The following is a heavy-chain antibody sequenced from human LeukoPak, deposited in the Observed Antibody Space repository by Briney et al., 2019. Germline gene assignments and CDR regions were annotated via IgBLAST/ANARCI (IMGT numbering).Heavy chain of an antibody. Sequence: GASGKVSCKASGDTFTRYAMHWVSQAPGQRLEGMGWINAGNGNTKYSQKFHASVTITSDTSASTAYMELRSLRSEDTAVYYCARDREGTTWGPFGYWGQGPLVTVSS. CDR3: ARDREGTTWGPFGY. V-gene: IGHV1-3*01. CDR1: GDTFTRYA. J-gene: IGHJ4*02. D-gene: IGHD7-27*01. CDR2: INAGNGNT.